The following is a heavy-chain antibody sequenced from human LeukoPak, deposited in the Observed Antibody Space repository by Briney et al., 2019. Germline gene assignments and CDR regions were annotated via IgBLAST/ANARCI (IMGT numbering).Heavy chain of an antibody. Sequence: GGSLRLSCAASGFTFSDYYMSWIRQAPGKGLEWLSYISTSGTSIYYADSVKGRFTISRDNAKNSMYLQMNTLRAEDTAVYYCARGHYGLDVWGQGTTVTVSS. V-gene: IGHV3-11*01. CDR1: GFTFSDYY. CDR3: ARGHYGLDV. J-gene: IGHJ6*02. CDR2: ISTSGTSI.